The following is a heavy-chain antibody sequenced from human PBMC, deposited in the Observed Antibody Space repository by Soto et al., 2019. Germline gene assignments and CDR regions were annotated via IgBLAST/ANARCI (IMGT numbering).Heavy chain of an antibody. V-gene: IGHV3-23*01. CDR1: GFTFSSYA. Sequence: EVQLLESGGGLVQPGGSLRLSCAASGFTFSSYAMSWVRQAPGKGLEWVSAISGSGGSTYYADYVKGRFTISRDNSKNTLYLQMNSLRAEDTAVYYCAKNNWNYGGFDYWGQGTLVTVSS. J-gene: IGHJ4*02. D-gene: IGHD1-7*01. CDR2: ISGSGGST. CDR3: AKNNWNYGGFDY.